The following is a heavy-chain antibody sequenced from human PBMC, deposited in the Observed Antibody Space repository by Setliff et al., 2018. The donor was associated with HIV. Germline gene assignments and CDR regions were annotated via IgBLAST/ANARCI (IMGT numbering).Heavy chain of an antibody. Sequence: PSETLSLTCTVSGGSISSGSYYWSWIRQPAGKGLEWIGHIHTSGSTKYNPSLKSRVTISVDTSMDQFSLKLNSVTAADTAVYYCAAASSWDPLLDYWGQGTLVTVSS. CDR1: GGSISSGSYY. CDR3: AAASSWDPLLDY. V-gene: IGHV4-61*09. CDR2: IHTSGST. J-gene: IGHJ4*02. D-gene: IGHD6-13*01.